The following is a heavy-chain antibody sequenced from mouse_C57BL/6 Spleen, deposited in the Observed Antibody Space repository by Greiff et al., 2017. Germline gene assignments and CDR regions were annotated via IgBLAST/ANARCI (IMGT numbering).Heavy chain of an antibody. Sequence: QVQLKQSGAELVKPGASVKLSCKASGYTFTEYTIHWVKQRSGQGLEWIGWFYPGSGSIKYNEKFKDKATLTADKSSSTVYMELSRLTSEDSAVYFCARHEETAQGTLYAMDYWGQGTSVTVSS. D-gene: IGHD3-2*02. V-gene: IGHV1-62-2*01. J-gene: IGHJ4*01. CDR3: ARHEETAQGTLYAMDY. CDR1: GYTFTEYT. CDR2: FYPGSGSI.